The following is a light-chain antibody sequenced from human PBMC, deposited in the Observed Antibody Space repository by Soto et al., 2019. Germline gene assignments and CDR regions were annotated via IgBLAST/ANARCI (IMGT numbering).Light chain of an antibody. V-gene: IGKV3-20*01. CDR3: QQYGSSPQT. CDR1: QSVSSSY. J-gene: IGKJ1*01. Sequence: EIVLTQSPGTLSLSPGERATLSCRASQSVSSSYLAWYQQKPGQAPRLLIYGASSRATGIPDRFSGSGSGTDFTITISRREPEDFAVYYCQQYGSSPQTFGQGTKMEIK. CDR2: GAS.